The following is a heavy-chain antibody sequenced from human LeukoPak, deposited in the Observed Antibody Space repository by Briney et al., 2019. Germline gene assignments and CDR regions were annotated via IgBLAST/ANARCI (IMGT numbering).Heavy chain of an antibody. V-gene: IGHV1-18*01. Sequence: GASVKVSCKASGYTLTSYGFSWVRQAPGQGLEWMGWISGYNGNTNYAQNLRGRVTMTIDTSTSTAYMELRSLRSDDTAVYYCARDPAFRGAQMEHWGQGTLVTVSS. CDR1: GYTLTSYG. J-gene: IGHJ4*02. CDR3: ARDPAFRGAQMEH. D-gene: IGHD3-10*01. CDR2: ISGYNGNT.